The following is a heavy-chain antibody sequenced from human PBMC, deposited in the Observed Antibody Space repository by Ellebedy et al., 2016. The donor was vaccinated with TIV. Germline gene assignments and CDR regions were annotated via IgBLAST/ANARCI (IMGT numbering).Heavy chain of an antibody. D-gene: IGHD3-22*01. Sequence: AASVQVSCKASGYTFTGYYMHWVRQAPGQGLEWMGWVNHNSGGTNYAQNFQGRVTMTRDTSISTAYMELSRLRSDDTSVYYCARETFYYDTSGHFDYWGQGTLVTVSS. J-gene: IGHJ4*02. V-gene: IGHV1-2*02. CDR2: VNHNSGGT. CDR3: ARETFYYDTSGHFDY. CDR1: GYTFTGYY.